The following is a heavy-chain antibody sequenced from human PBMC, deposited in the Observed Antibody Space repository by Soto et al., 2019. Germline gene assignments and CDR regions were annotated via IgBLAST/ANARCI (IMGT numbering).Heavy chain of an antibody. CDR3: ARDLECIGSYSGGCVDP. CDR1: GFTFRSYS. CDR2: IRISSRTR. Sequence: EVQRVESGGCLVQPGGSLRLSCAAYGFTFRSYSMNWVRQATGKAMEWGSYIRISSRTRYYADSVKGRFTISRDDAKNALYLQMNSLRDEDTAVSYCARDLECIGSYSGGCVDPWGPGTLGTGSS. D-gene: IGHD1-26*01. V-gene: IGHV3-48*02. J-gene: IGHJ5*02.